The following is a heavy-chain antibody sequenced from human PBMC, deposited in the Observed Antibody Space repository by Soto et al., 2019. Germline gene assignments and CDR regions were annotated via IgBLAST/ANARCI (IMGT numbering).Heavy chain of an antibody. Sequence: EVQLVESGGGLVQPGGSQRLSCAASGFTFSSYWMHWVRQAPGKGLVWVSRINRDGSSASYVDSVKGRFTVSRDNAKNTLYQQMNSLRGEDTAVYYCARIGQIAGLGHWGQGALVTVSS. D-gene: IGHD3-22*01. CDR2: INRDGSSA. J-gene: IGHJ4*02. CDR1: GFTFSSYW. CDR3: ARIGQIAGLGH. V-gene: IGHV3-74*01.